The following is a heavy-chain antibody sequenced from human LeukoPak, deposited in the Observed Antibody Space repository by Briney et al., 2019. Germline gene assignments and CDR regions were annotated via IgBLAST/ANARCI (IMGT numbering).Heavy chain of an antibody. J-gene: IGHJ4*02. CDR1: GFTVSSNY. CDR2: IYSGGST. D-gene: IGHD6-13*01. V-gene: IGHV3-66*01. CDR3: ARGGSSWSFDY. Sequence: SGGSLRLSCAASGFTVSSNYMSWVRQAPGKGLEWVSVIYSGGSTYYADSVKGRFIISRDNSKNTLYLQMNSLRAEDTAVYYCARGGSSWSFDYWGQGTLVTVSS.